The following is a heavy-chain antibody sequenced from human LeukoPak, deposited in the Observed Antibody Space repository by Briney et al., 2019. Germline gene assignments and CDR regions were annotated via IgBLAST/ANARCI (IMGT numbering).Heavy chain of an antibody. Sequence: SETLSLTCTVSGGSISSYYWSWIRQPPGKGLEWIGYIYYSGSTNYNPSLKSRVTISVDTSKNQFSLKLSSVTAADTAVYYCARDPGYYGSGGYYPRSNYYYYYGMDVWGQGTTVTVSS. D-gene: IGHD3-10*01. J-gene: IGHJ6*02. CDR3: ARDPGYYGSGGYYPRSNYYYYYGMDV. CDR1: GGSISSYY. CDR2: IYYSGST. V-gene: IGHV4-59*01.